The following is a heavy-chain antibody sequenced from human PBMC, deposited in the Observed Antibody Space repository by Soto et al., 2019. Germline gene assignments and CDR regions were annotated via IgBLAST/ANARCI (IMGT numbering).Heavy chain of an antibody. Sequence: QVQLQQWGAGLLKPSETPSLTCAVYGGSFSGYYWSWIRQPPGKGLEWIGEINHSGSTTYNPSLKSRVTISVDTSKNQFSLKLSSVTAADTAVYYCARGRTDYDILTGYYRGNWFDPWGQGTLVTVSS. CDR2: INHSGST. CDR1: GGSFSGYY. V-gene: IGHV4-34*01. CDR3: ARGRTDYDILTGYYRGNWFDP. D-gene: IGHD3-9*01. J-gene: IGHJ5*02.